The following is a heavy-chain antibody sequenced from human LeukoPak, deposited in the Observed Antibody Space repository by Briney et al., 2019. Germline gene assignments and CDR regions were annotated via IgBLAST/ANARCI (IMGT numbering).Heavy chain of an antibody. V-gene: IGHV4-39*01. Sequence: PSETLSLTCTVSGGSISSGSYYWGWIRQPPGKGLEWIGTMYYSGITYYNPSLKSRVTTSVDTSKNQFTLKVSPVTAADTAVYYCARSNWDSNVGIDYWGQGILVIVSS. J-gene: IGHJ4*02. CDR1: GGSISSGSYY. CDR2: MYYSGIT. D-gene: IGHD1-7*01. CDR3: ARSNWDSNVGIDY.